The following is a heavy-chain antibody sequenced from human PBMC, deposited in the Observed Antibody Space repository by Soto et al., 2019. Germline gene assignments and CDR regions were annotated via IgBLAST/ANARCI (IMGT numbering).Heavy chain of an antibody. CDR3: ARGSDDYGDYRGAFDI. CDR1: GGSFSGYY. D-gene: IGHD4-17*01. Sequence: SETLSLTCAVYGGSFSGYYWSWIRQPPGKGLEWIGEINHSGSTNYNPSLKSRVTISVDTSKNQFPLKLSSVTAADTAVYYCARGSDDYGDYRGAFDIWGQGTMVTVSS. CDR2: INHSGST. V-gene: IGHV4-34*01. J-gene: IGHJ3*02.